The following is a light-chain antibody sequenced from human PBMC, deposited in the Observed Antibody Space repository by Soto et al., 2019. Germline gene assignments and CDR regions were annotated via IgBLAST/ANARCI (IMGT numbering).Light chain of an antibody. V-gene: IGLV2-14*01. CDR2: EVS. Sequence: QSALTQPASVSGSPGQSITISCTGTSSDVGGYNYVSWYQQHPGKAPKLMIYEVSNRPSGVSNRFSGSKSGNTASLTISGLQAEDDADYYCSSYTSSSSYVFGTGTKDTVL. J-gene: IGLJ1*01. CDR1: SSDVGGYNY. CDR3: SSYTSSSSYV.